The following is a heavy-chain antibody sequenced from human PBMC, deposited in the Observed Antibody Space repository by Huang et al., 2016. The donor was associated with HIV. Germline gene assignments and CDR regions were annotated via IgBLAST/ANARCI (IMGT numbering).Heavy chain of an antibody. CDR3: ARGEDNGGNSDFDY. CDR2: INSDNGDT. Sequence: QVQLVQSGTEVRKPGASVKVSCKATGYTFTKYALHWVRQAPGQGLEWMGWINSDNGDTKYSQRFQGRVTLTRDRSATTAYLELTSLRSEDTAVDFCARGEDNGGNSDFDYWGQGALVAVSS. J-gene: IGHJ4*02. CDR1: GYTFTKYA. V-gene: IGHV1-3*04. D-gene: IGHD2-21*02.